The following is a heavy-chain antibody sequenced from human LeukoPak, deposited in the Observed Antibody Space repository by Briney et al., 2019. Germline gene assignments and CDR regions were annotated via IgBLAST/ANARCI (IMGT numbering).Heavy chain of an antibody. V-gene: IGHV3-53*01. D-gene: IGHD4-17*01. CDR1: EFSVGSNY. CDR2: IYSGGNT. J-gene: IGHJ4*02. CDR3: ARRAGEYSHPYDY. Sequence: GGSLRLSCAASEFSVGSNYMTWVRQAPGKGLEWVSFIYSGGNTHYSDSVKGRFTISRDNSKNTLYLQMNSLRAEDTAVYYCARRAGEYSHPYDYWGQGTLVTVSS.